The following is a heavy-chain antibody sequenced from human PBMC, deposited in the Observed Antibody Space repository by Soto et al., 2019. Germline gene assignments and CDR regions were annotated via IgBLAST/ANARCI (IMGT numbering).Heavy chain of an antibody. CDR2: ISYDGSNK. CDR1: GFTFRSYA. D-gene: IGHD3-10*01. Sequence: QVQLVESGGGVVQPGRSLRLSCAASGFTFRSYAMHGARKAQGKGLEWVAVISYDGSNKYYADSVKGRFTISRDNSKNTLYLQMNSLRAEDTAVYYCARDFGDYWGQGTLVTVSS. V-gene: IGHV3-30-3*01. CDR3: ARDFGDY. J-gene: IGHJ4*02.